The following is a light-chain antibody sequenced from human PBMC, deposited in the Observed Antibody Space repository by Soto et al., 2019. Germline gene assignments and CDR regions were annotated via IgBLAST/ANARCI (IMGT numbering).Light chain of an antibody. Sequence: IQMTQSPSTLSASVGDRVTITGRASQIISSWLAWYQQKPGKAPKLLIYTASILESGVPSRFSGSGSGTEFTLTISSLQPDDFATYYCQQYNSYSRTFGQGTKVEIK. CDR3: QQYNSYSRT. CDR2: TAS. V-gene: IGKV1-5*03. J-gene: IGKJ1*01. CDR1: QIISSW.